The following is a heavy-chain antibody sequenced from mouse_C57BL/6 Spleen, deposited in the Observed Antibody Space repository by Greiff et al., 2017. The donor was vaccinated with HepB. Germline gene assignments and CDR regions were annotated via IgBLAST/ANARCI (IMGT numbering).Heavy chain of an antibody. J-gene: IGHJ3*01. CDR3: ASHYYGSRGGAY. D-gene: IGHD1-1*01. CDR1: GYAFSSSW. CDR2: IYPGDGDT. Sequence: VQLQQSGPELVKPGASVKISCKASGYAFSSSWMNWVKQRPGKGLEWIGRIYPGDGDTNYNGKFKGKATLTADKSSSTAYMQLSSLTSEDSAVYFCASHYYGSRGGAYWGQGTLVTVSA. V-gene: IGHV1-82*01.